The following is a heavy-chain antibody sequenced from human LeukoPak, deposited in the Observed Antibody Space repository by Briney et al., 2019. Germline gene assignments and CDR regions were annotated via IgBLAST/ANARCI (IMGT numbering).Heavy chain of an antibody. CDR1: GFTFSSYA. D-gene: IGHD3-3*01. Sequence: PGGSLRLSCAASGFTFSSYAMHWVRQAPGKGLEWVAVISYDGSNKYYADSVKGRFTISRDNSKNTLYLQMNSLRAEDTAVYYCAKDRSGITIFGVVIVEGFDYWGQGTLVTVSS. CDR3: AKDRSGITIFGVVIVEGFDY. V-gene: IGHV3-30-3*01. CDR2: ISYDGSNK. J-gene: IGHJ4*02.